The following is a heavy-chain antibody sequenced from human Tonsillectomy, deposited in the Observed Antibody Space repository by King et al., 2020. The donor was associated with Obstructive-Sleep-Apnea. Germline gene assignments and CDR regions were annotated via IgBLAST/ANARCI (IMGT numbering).Heavy chain of an antibody. CDR1: GFTFSSYA. Sequence: VQLVESGGGLVQPGGSLRLSWSASGFTFSSYAMSWVRQAPGKGLEWVSAISCSGGSTSYADSVKDRFTISRDNSKNTLYLQMNSLRAEDTAVYYCAKGAVPYDFWSGSALDYWGQGTLVTVSS. CDR3: AKGAVPYDFWSGSALDY. V-gene: IGHV3-23*04. J-gene: IGHJ4*02. CDR2: ISCSGGST. D-gene: IGHD3-3*01.